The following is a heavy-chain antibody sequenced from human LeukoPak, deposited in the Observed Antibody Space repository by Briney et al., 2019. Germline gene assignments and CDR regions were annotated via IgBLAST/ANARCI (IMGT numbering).Heavy chain of an antibody. J-gene: IGHJ4*02. CDR2: INPNSGGT. CDR3: ARDQDSLVRGVIGY. CDR1: GYTFTGYY. V-gene: IGHV1-2*02. Sequence: ASVKVSXKASGYTFTGYYMHWVRQAPGQGLGWMGWINPNSGGTNYAQKFQGRVTMTRDTSISTAYMEPGSLGSDDTAVYYCARDQDSLVRGVIGYWGQGTLVTVSS. D-gene: IGHD3-10*01.